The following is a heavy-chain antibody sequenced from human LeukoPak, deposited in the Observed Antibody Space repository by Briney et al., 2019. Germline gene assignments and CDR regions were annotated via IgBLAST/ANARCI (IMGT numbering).Heavy chain of an antibody. CDR1: GGSISSGDYY. Sequence: SQTLSLTCTVSGGSISSGDYYWSWIRQPPGKGLEWIGYIYYSGSTNYNPSLKSRVTISVDTSKNQFSLKLSSVTAEDTAVYYCAKGPLMEVAGTTWDYWGQGTLVTVTS. CDR2: IYYSGST. CDR3: AKGPLMEVAGTTWDY. J-gene: IGHJ4*02. V-gene: IGHV4-61*08. D-gene: IGHD6-19*01.